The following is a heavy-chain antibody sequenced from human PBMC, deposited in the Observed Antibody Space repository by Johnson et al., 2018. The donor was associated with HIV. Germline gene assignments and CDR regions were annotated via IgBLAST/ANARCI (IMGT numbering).Heavy chain of an antibody. Sequence: QVQLVESGGGLVQPGGSLRLSCAASGFTFSSYGMHWVRQAPGKGLEWVAFIRYDGSNKYYADSVKGRFTISRDNSKNTLYLQMNSLRAEDTAVYYCAKEQWFGELFSAFDILGQGTMVTVSS. J-gene: IGHJ3*02. CDR1: GFTFSSYG. V-gene: IGHV3-30*02. CDR3: AKEQWFGELFSAFDI. CDR2: IRYDGSNK. D-gene: IGHD3-10*01.